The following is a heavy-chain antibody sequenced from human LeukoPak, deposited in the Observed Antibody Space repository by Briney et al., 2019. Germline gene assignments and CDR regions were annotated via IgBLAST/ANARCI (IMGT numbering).Heavy chain of an antibody. CDR3: ARGDSYSGSFTLDY. CDR1: GGTFSSYA. D-gene: IGHD1-26*01. V-gene: IGHV1-69*01. J-gene: IGHJ4*02. CDR2: IIPMFGTA. Sequence: SVTVSCKASGGTFSSYAISWVRQAPGQGLEWMGGIIPMFGTANYSQKFQGRVTITADEATSTAYMELSSLRSEDTAVYYCARGDSYSGSFTLDYWGQGTLVTVSS.